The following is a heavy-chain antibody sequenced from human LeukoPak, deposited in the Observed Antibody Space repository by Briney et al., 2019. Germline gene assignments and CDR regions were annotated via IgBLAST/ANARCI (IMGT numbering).Heavy chain of an antibody. CDR2: IYYSGST. V-gene: IGHV4-59*12. CDR3: ARVSSGATTVDY. CDR1: GGSISSYY. J-gene: IGHJ4*02. Sequence: SETLSLTCTVSGGSISSYYWSWIRQPPGKGLEWIGYIYYSGSTNYNPSLKSRVTISVDKSKNQFSLKLSSVTAADTAVYYCARVSSGATTVDYWGQGTLVTVSS. D-gene: IGHD1-26*01.